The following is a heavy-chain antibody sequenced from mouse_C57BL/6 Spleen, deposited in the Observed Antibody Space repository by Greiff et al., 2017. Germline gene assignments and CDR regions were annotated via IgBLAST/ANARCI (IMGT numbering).Heavy chain of an antibody. CDR2: ISDGGSYT. V-gene: IGHV5-4*01. D-gene: IGHD2-5*01. CDR1: GFTFSSYA. J-gene: IGHJ3*01. CDR3: ARDGYSNLFAY. Sequence: EVQRVESGGGLVKPGGSLKLSCAASGFTFSSYAMSWVRQTPEKRLEWVATISDGGSYTYYPDNVKGRFTISRDNAKNNLYLQMSHLKSEDTAMYYCARDGYSNLFAYWGQGTLVTVSA.